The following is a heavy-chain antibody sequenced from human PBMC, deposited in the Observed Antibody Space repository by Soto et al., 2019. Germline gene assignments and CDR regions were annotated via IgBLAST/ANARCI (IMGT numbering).Heavy chain of an antibody. J-gene: IGHJ5*02. D-gene: IGHD3-22*01. CDR1: GGSVSSGDYY. CDR3: ARGVGATMTVVQFDP. Sequence: SEILSLTCTVSGGSVSSGDYYWSWVRQSPGKGLEWIGHIYYSGSAFYNPSLKSRVSISADTSKNQFSLKLSSVTAADTAVYYCARGVGATMTVVQFDPWGQGTLVTVSS. V-gene: IGHV4-30-4*01. CDR2: IYYSGSA.